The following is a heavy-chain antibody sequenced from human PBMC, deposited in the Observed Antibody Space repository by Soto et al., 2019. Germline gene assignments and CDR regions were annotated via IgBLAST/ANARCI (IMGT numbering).Heavy chain of an antibody. CDR1: VSSFTRAW. Sequence: GESLKNCCKGSVSSFTRAWLSSVRHITGIGLEWMGRIDRNESYTDYSPSFQGHVAISADKSISTAYLQWSSLKASDTAMYYCARSRSYYDSSGYPLAPWGQGTLVTVSS. CDR2: IDRNESYT. J-gene: IGHJ5*02. D-gene: IGHD3-22*01. V-gene: IGHV5-10-1*01. CDR3: ARSRSYYDSSGYPLAP.